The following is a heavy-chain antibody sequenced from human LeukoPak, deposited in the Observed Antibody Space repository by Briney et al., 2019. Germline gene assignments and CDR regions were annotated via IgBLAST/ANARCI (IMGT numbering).Heavy chain of an antibody. J-gene: IGHJ3*01. CDR1: GFTLGSYS. V-gene: IGHV3-48*04. Sequence: GGSPRLACVAAGFTLGSYSMNWVRQVKEKVVERLSSIRNSSSTFYYADSVNHRFTISRDNAKNSLYLQMNSLRVEDTAVYYCARDSTVWGQATMVTVSS. CDR2: IRNSSSTF. CDR3: ARDSTV. D-gene: IGHD2/OR15-2a*01.